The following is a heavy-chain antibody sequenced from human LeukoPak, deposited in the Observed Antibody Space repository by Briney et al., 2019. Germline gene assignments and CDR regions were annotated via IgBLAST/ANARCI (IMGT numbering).Heavy chain of an antibody. V-gene: IGHV1-24*01. Sequence: ASVKVSCEVSGYTFTRLSMNWVRQAPGKGLDWMGGFDPEDGEIIYAQKFQDRVTMTEDTSTDTAYMELSSLRSDDTAVYYSTAEKDDKNGYCDFDYGAREPWSPSPQ. D-gene: IGHD3-22*01. J-gene: IGHJ4*02. CDR3: TAEKDDKNGYCDFDY. CDR1: GYTFTRLS. CDR2: FDPEDGEI.